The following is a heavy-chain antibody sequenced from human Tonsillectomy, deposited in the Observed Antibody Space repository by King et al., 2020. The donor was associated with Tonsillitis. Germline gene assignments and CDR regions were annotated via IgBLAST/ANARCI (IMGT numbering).Heavy chain of an antibody. Sequence: VQLQESGPGLVKPSETLSLTCTVSGGSISSYYWSWIRQPPGKGLEWIGYIYYSGSTNYNPSLKSRVTISVDTSKDQFSLKLSSVTAADTAVYYCARVAAAGTRFDYWGQGTLVTVSS. CDR1: GGSISSYY. V-gene: IGHV4-59*01. CDR3: ARVAAAGTRFDY. J-gene: IGHJ4*02. CDR2: IYYSGST. D-gene: IGHD6-13*01.